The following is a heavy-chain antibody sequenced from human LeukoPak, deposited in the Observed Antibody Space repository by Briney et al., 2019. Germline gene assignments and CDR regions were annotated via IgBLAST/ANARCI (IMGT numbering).Heavy chain of an antibody. D-gene: IGHD2-2*01. J-gene: IGHJ3*02. CDR1: GGSFSGYY. V-gene: IGHV4-34*01. CDR2: INHSGST. Sequence: PSETLSLTCAVYGGSFSGYYWSWIRQPPGKGLEWNGEINHSGSTNYNPSLKSRVTISVDTSKNQFSLKLSSVTAADTAVYYCARGLRDIVVVPAARDAFDIWGQGTMVTVSS. CDR3: ARGLRDIVVVPAARDAFDI.